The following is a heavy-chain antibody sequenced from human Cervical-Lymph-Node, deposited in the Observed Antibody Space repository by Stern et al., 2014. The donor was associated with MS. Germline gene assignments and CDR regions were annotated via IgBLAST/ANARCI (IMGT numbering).Heavy chain of an antibody. CDR2: IYPADSDT. CDR3: VRRRDSAGYDTFDL. D-gene: IGHD3-22*01. CDR1: GYTFSNFW. Sequence: EVQLVESEAEVKKPGESLKISCRTSGYTFSNFWIGWVRQMPGKGLEWMGVIYPADSDTTYRPSFQGQVPISADDSISTAYLQWRSLKASDTAMYYCVRRRDSAGYDTFDLWGQGTMLIVSS. J-gene: IGHJ3*01. V-gene: IGHV5-51*01.